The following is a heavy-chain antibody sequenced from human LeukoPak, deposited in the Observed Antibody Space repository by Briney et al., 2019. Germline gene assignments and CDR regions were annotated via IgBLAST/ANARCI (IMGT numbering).Heavy chain of an antibody. V-gene: IGHV1-18*01. Sequence: ASVKVSCKASGYTFTSYGISWVRQAPGQGLEWMGWISAYNGNTNYAQKLQGRVTMTTDTSTSTAYMELRSLRSDDTAVYYCARDSRDTAIRLPNYWGQGTLVTVSS. CDR2: ISAYNGNT. CDR3: ARDSRDTAIRLPNY. CDR1: GYTFTSYG. J-gene: IGHJ4*02. D-gene: IGHD5-18*01.